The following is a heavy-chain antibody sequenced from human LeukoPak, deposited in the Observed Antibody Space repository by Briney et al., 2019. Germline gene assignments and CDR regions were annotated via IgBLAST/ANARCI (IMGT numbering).Heavy chain of an antibody. D-gene: IGHD6-6*01. J-gene: IGHJ3*02. V-gene: IGHV3-23*01. CDR3: ARRWGSYPDAFDI. CDR2: ISDSGANT. CDR1: GVTLSSYA. Sequence: GGSLRLSCAASGVTLSSYAMSWARQAPGKGLEWVSTISDSGANTYYADSVKGRFTISRDNSKNTLYLQMNSLRAEDAAVYYCARRWGSYPDAFDIWGQGTMVTVSS.